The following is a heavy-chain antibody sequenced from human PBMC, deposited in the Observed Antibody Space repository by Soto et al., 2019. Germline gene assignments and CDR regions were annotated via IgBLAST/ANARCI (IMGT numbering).Heavy chain of an antibody. CDR1: GGSISSGGYS. V-gene: IGHV4-30-2*01. CDR3: ASSGSYYYYGMDV. J-gene: IGHJ6*02. Sequence: TLSLTCAVSGGSISSGGYSWSWIRQPPGKGLEWIGYIYHSGSTYYNPSLKSRVTISVDRSKNQFSLKLSSVTAADTAVYYCASSGSYYYYGMDVWGQGTTVTVS. D-gene: IGHD3-10*01. CDR2: IYHSGST.